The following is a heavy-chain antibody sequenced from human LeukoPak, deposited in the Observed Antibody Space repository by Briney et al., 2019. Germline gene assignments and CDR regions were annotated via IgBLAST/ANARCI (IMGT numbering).Heavy chain of an antibody. Sequence: GGSLRLSCAASGFTFSSYGMHWVRQAPGKGLEWVTFIRYDGSNKYYADSVKGRFTISRDNSKNTLYLQMNSLRPEDTAVYYCARARYYYDSSGVSDWFDPWGQGTLVTVSS. CDR3: ARARYYYDSSGVSDWFDP. CDR1: GFTFSSYG. J-gene: IGHJ5*02. V-gene: IGHV3-30*02. D-gene: IGHD3-22*01. CDR2: IRYDGSNK.